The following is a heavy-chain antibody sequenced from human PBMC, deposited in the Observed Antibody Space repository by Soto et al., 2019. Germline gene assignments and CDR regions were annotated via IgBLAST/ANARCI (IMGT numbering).Heavy chain of an antibody. Sequence: QVQLVQSGAEVKKPGSSVKVSCKASGGTFSSYAISWVRQAPGQGLEWMGWIIPIFGTANYAQKFQGRVTITADKSTSTAYMELSSLRSEDTAVYYCAEGYCSGGSCYSLFDYWGHGTLVTVSS. J-gene: IGHJ4*01. D-gene: IGHD2-15*01. CDR1: GGTFSSYA. CDR3: AEGYCSGGSCYSLFDY. V-gene: IGHV1-69*06. CDR2: IIPIFGTA.